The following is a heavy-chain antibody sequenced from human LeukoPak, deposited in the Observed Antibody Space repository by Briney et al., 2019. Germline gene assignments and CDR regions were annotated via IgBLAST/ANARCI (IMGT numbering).Heavy chain of an antibody. CDR2: ISAYNGNT. Sequence: GASVKVSCKASGYSFTTYGISWVRQAPGQGLEWMGWISAYNGNTNYAQKLQGRATMTTDTSTSTAYMELRSLRYDDTAVYYCARDMIAARPNWFDPWGQGTLVTVSS. CDR1: GYSFTTYG. V-gene: IGHV1-18*01. D-gene: IGHD6-6*01. J-gene: IGHJ5*02. CDR3: ARDMIAARPNWFDP.